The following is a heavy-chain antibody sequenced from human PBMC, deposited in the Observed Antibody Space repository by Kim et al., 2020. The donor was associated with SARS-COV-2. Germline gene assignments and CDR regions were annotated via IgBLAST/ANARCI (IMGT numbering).Heavy chain of an antibody. D-gene: IGHD7-27*01. V-gene: IGHV4-59*01. Sequence: NYTPPLKSRATISVDTSKNPFSLKLSSGAAADTAVYYCARCLTGGGDFDYWGQGTLVTVSS. J-gene: IGHJ4*02. CDR3: ARCLTGGGDFDY.